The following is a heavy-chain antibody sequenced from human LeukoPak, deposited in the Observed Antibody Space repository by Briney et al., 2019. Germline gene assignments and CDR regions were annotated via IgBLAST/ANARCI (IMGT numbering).Heavy chain of an antibody. CDR2: IYTSGST. V-gene: IGHV4-4*07. CDR1: GGSISSYY. CDR3: ARDSSGTFRYYYYYMDV. D-gene: IGHD2-2*01. J-gene: IGHJ6*03. Sequence: PSENLSLTCTVSGGSISSYYWSWIRQPAGKGLEWIGRIYTSGSTNYNPSRKSRVTMSVDTSKNQFSLKLSSVTAADTAVYYCARDSSGTFRYYYYYMDVWGKGTTVTVSS.